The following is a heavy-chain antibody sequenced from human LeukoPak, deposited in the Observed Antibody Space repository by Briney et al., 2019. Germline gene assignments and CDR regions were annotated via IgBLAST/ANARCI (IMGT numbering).Heavy chain of an antibody. CDR3: AKGYYGSGSYYRVDY. D-gene: IGHD3-10*01. CDR2: IKQDGSEK. V-gene: IGHV3-7*01. J-gene: IGHJ4*02. CDR1: GFTFSSYW. Sequence: GSLRLSCAASGFTFSSYWMSWVRQAPGKGLEWVANIKQDGSEKYYVDSVKGRFTISRDNAKNSLYLQMNSLRAEDTAVYYCAKGYYGSGSYYRVDYWGQGTLVTVSS.